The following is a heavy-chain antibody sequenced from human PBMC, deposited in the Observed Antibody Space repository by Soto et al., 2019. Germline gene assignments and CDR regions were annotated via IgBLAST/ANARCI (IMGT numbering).Heavy chain of an antibody. CDR3: ARERYSSSWYFDY. J-gene: IGHJ4*02. CDR2: IYYSGST. CDR1: GGSISSRDYY. Sequence: SQTLSLTCTVSGGSISSRDYYWSWIRQHPGKGLEWIGYIYYSGSTYYNPSLKSRVTISVDTSTNQFSLKLTSVTAADTAVYYCARERYSSSWYFDYWGQGTLVTVSS. V-gene: IGHV4-31*03. D-gene: IGHD6-13*01.